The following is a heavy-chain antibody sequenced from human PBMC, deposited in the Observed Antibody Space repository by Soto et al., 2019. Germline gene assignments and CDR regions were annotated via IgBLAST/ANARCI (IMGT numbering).Heavy chain of an antibody. CDR1: GFTVSSNY. J-gene: IGHJ3*02. V-gene: IGHV3-66*01. D-gene: IGHD6-19*01. Sequence: EVQLVESGGGLVQPGGSLRLSCAASGFTVSSNYMSWVRQAPGKGLEWVSVIYSGGSTYYADSVKGRFTITRDNSKNTLYLQMNSLRAEDTAVYYCARPNRAVAGTRDAFDIWGQGTMVTVSS. CDR3: ARPNRAVAGTRDAFDI. CDR2: IYSGGST.